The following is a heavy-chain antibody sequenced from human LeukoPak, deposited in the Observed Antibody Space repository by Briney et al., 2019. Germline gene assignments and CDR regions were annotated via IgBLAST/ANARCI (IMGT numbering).Heavy chain of an antibody. CDR3: ARDSGEAEVPAAMFDY. J-gene: IGHJ4*02. V-gene: IGHV4-34*01. Sequence: MTSETLSLTCAVYGGSFCGYYWSWIRQPPGKGLEWIGEINHSGSTNYNPSLKSRVTISVDTSKNQFSLKLSSVTAADTAVYYCARDSGEAEVPAAMFDYWGQGTLVTVSS. CDR2: INHSGST. D-gene: IGHD2-2*01. CDR1: GGSFCGYY.